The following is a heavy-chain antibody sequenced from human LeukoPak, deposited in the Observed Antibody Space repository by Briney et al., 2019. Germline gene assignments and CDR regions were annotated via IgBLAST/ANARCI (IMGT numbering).Heavy chain of an antibody. CDR3: ARDQGHGGNSWDY. CDR1: GYTFTGYY. V-gene: IGHV1-2*02. Sequence: ASVKVSCKSSGYTFTGYYMRWVRQAPGQGLEWLGWINPNSGGTNYAQNFQGRVTMTRDTSISTAYMELSRLRSDDTAVYYCARDQGHGGNSWDYWGQGTLVTVSS. D-gene: IGHD4-23*01. CDR2: INPNSGGT. J-gene: IGHJ4*02.